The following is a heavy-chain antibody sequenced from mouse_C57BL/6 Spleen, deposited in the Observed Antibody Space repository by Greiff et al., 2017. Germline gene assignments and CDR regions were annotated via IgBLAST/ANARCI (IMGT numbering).Heavy chain of an antibody. V-gene: IGHV5-17*01. CDR1: GFTFSDYG. Sequence: EVKLVESGGGLVKPGGSLKLSCAASGFTFSDYGMHWVRQAPEKGLEWVAYISSGSGTIYYADTVKGRFTISRDNAKNTLFLQMTSLRSEDTAMYYCATYLFYAMDYWGQGTSGTVSS. CDR2: ISSGSGTI. D-gene: IGHD5-5*01. CDR3: ATYLFYAMDY. J-gene: IGHJ4*01.